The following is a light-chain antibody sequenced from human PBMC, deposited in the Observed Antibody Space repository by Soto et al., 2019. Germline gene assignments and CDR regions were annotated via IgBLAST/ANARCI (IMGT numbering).Light chain of an antibody. V-gene: IGLV1-44*01. CDR2: ATD. Sequence: QAVVTQPPSASGTPGQRVTISCSGSNSNIGNNNVNWYQQLPGAAPKLLIFATDQRLSGVPDRFSGSKSGTSASLAISGHQSEDEADYYCATWDDSPIVFYVFGTGTKLTVL. J-gene: IGLJ1*01. CDR1: NSNIGNNN. CDR3: ATWDDSPIVFYV.